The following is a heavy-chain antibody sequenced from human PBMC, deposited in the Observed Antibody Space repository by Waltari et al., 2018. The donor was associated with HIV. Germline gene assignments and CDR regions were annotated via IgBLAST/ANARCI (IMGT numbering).Heavy chain of an antibody. D-gene: IGHD3-16*01. V-gene: IGHV4-39*01. J-gene: IGHJ3*02. CDR1: RGPLSRSCSY. CDR3: SGHGGAAFDI. Sequence: QLQLQASGPGLVKPSETLSPTCTVSRGPLSRSCSYRGGIGQPPGKGLEWIGSIYYSGSNYYNPSLKGRVTISVDTSKNQFSLKLISVTAADTAVYYCSGHGGAAFDIWGQGTMVTVSS. CDR2: IYYSGSN.